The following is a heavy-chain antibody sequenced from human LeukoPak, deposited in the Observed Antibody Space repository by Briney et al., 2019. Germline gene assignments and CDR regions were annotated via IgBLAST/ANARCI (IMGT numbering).Heavy chain of an antibody. CDR3: ASEALQYNGGFDY. V-gene: IGHV1-46*01. D-gene: IGHD4-23*01. CDR1: GYTFTSYY. CDR2: INPSGGST. Sequence: ASVKVSCKASGYTFTSYYMHWVRQAPGQGLEWMGIINPSGGSTSYAQKFQGRATMTRDTSTSTVYMELSSLRSEDTAVYYCASEALQYNGGFDYWGQGTLVTVSS. J-gene: IGHJ4*02.